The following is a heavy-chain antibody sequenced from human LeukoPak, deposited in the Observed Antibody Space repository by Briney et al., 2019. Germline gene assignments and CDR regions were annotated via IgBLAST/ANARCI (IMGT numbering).Heavy chain of an antibody. CDR2: ISGDGGST. CDR1: GFTVDDSG. CDR3: GKGGIVEAITMDF. J-gene: IGHJ4*02. V-gene: IGHV3-43*02. Sequence: PGGSLRLSWAAAGFTVDDSGIDSVRQAPGKGLEWVSLISGDGGSTYYADSVKGRFTTSRDNSKNSLYLQMNSLRTEDTALYYWGKGGIVEAITMDFWGQGTLVTVSS. D-gene: IGHD1-26*01.